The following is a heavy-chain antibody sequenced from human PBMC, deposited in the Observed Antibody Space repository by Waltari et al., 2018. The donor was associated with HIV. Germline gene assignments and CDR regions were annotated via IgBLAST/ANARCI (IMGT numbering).Heavy chain of an antibody. CDR2: IWYNGDNK. CDR1: GFTFSNFA. J-gene: IGHJ4*02. V-gene: IGHV3-33*01. Sequence: QVQLVESGGGVVQPGRSLRLSCAASGFTFSNFAMHWVRQAPGKGRGWVAVIWYNGDNKDYADSGKGRFTISRDNSKNTLYLQMNSLRVEDTAVYYCARGGYYYDISGYYHYWGQGTLVTVSS. CDR3: ARGGYYYDISGYYHY. D-gene: IGHD3-22*01.